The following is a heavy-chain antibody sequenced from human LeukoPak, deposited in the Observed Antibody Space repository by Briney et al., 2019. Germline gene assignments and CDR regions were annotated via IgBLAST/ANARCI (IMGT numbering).Heavy chain of an antibody. CDR1: GGTFSSYA. CDR3: ARSYDSSGYYNNYYYYYMDV. CDR2: IIPIFGTT. D-gene: IGHD3-22*01. V-gene: IGHV1-69*13. Sequence: SVKVSCKASGGTFSSYAISWVRQAPGQGLEWMGGIIPIFGTTNYAQKFQGRVTITADESTSTAYMELSSLRSEDTAVYYCARSYDSSGYYNNYYYYYMDVWGKGTTVTISS. J-gene: IGHJ6*03.